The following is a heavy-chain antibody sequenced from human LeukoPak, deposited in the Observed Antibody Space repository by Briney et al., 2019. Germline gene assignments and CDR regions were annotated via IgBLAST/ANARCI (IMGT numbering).Heavy chain of an antibody. J-gene: IGHJ4*02. V-gene: IGHV1-46*01. D-gene: IGHD3-9*01. CDR3: ARPSRDYDILTGYLYY. Sequence: GASVTVSCKASGYTFTSYYMHWVRQAPGQGLEWMGIINPSGGSTSYAQKFQGRVTMTRDTSTGTVYMELSSLRSEDTAVYYCARPSRDYDILTGYLYYWGQGTLVTVSS. CDR1: GYTFTSYY. CDR2: INPSGGST.